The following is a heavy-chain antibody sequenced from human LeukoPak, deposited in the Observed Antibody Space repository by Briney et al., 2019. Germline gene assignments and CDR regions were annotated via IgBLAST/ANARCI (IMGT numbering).Heavy chain of an antibody. J-gene: IGHJ4*02. CDR2: IIPIFGTA. D-gene: IGHD2-15*01. V-gene: IGHV1-69*01. CDR3: ARDINCSGGSCYEARFD. CDR1: GGTFSSYA. Sequence: SVKVSCKASGGTFSSYAISWVRQAPGQGLEWMGGIIPIFGTANYAQKFQGRVTITADESTSTAYMELSSLRSEDTAVYYCARDINCSGGSCYEARFDWGQGTLVTVSS.